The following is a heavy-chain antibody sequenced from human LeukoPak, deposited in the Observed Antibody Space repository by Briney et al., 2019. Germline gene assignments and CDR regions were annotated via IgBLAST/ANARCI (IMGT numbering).Heavy chain of an antibody. D-gene: IGHD2-8*01. Sequence: ASVKVSCKASGYSFTGFFIHWVRQAPGQGLEWMGWISPNRGDTNYAQKFKGRVTMTTDTSLNTIYMELRSLRLDDTAVYFCARGSFLGTSSWFDSWGQGTLVTVSS. V-gene: IGHV1-2*02. J-gene: IGHJ5*01. CDR2: ISPNRGDT. CDR1: GYSFTGFF. CDR3: ARGSFLGTSSWFDS.